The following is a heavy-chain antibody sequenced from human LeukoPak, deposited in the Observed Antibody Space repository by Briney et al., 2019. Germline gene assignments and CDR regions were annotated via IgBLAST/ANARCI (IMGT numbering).Heavy chain of an antibody. Sequence: PGRSLRLSCAASGFTFSNYGMHWVRQAPGKGLEWVAIISYDGSYKYYADSVKGRFTISRDNSKNTLYLQMDSLRAEDTAVYYCAKGPEQWLENFDYWGQGTLVTVSS. J-gene: IGHJ4*02. CDR2: ISYDGSYK. D-gene: IGHD6-19*01. CDR1: GFTFSNYG. V-gene: IGHV3-30*18. CDR3: AKGPEQWLENFDY.